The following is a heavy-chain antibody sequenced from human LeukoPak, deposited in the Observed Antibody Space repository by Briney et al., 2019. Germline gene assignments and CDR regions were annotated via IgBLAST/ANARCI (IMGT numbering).Heavy chain of an antibody. V-gene: IGHV3-21*01. CDR3: ARAGSSGYYYTQYYFDY. Sequence: GGSLRLPCAASGFTFSSYSMNWVRQAPGKGLEWVSSISSSSSYIYYADSVKGRFTISRDNAKNSLYLQMNSLRAEDTAVYYCARAGSSGYYYTQYYFDYWGQGTLVTVSS. CDR2: ISSSSSYI. J-gene: IGHJ4*02. CDR1: GFTFSSYS. D-gene: IGHD3-22*01.